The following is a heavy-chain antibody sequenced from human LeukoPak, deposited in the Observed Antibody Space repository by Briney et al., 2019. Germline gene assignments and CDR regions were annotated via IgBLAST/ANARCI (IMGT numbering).Heavy chain of an antibody. CDR1: GFTFSTFA. J-gene: IGHJ4*02. D-gene: IGHD6-19*01. V-gene: IGHV3-23*01. CDR3: AKEVPGPGWYTVDY. CDR2: ISSVSRT. Sequence: GGSLTLSCAASGFTFSTFALSWFRQAPGKGLEWVSAISSVSRTYYAGSVKGRFAISRGNSENTLFLHMNSLRFEDTAIYYCAKEVPGPGWYTVDYWGQGTLVTVSS.